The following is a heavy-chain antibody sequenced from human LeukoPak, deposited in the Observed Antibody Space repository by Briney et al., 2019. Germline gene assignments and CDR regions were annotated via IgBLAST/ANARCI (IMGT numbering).Heavy chain of an antibody. Sequence: GGSLRLSCAASGFTFSNYWLSWVRQAPGKGLEWVANIKQDGSEKYYVDSVKGRFTISRDNAKNSLYPQVNSLSAEDTAVYYCARDRYCSGTTCYYTFDIWGQGTMVTVSS. J-gene: IGHJ3*02. CDR2: IKQDGSEK. CDR3: ARDRYCSGTTCYYTFDI. V-gene: IGHV3-7*01. D-gene: IGHD2-2*01. CDR1: GFTFSNYW.